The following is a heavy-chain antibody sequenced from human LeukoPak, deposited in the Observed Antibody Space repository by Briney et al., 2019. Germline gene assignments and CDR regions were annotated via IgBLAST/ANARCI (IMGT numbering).Heavy chain of an antibody. D-gene: IGHD1-26*01. CDR3: TTEVELPTQDRYYYYYYMDV. CDR2: IFPSGGEI. CDR1: GFTFSTFA. V-gene: IGHV3-23*01. Sequence: PGGSLRLSCAASGFTFSTFAMIWVRQPPGKGLEWVSSIFPSGGEIHYADSVRGRFTISRDNSKNTLYLQMNSLKTEDTAVYYCTTEVELPTQDRYYYYYYMDVWGKGTTVTVSS. J-gene: IGHJ6*03.